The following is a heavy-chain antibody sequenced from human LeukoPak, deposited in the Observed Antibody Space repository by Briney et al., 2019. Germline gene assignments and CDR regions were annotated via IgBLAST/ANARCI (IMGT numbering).Heavy chain of an antibody. CDR1: GYTFTGYY. V-gene: IGHV1-2*02. D-gene: IGHD3-9*01. Sequence: ASVKVSCKASGYTFTGYYMYWVRQAPGQGLEWMGWINPNSGGTNYAQKFQGRVTMTRDTSISTAYMELSRLRSDDTAVYYCARDRGVGVLRYFDWPSGYWGQGTLVTVSS. J-gene: IGHJ4*02. CDR2: INPNSGGT. CDR3: ARDRGVGVLRYFDWPSGY.